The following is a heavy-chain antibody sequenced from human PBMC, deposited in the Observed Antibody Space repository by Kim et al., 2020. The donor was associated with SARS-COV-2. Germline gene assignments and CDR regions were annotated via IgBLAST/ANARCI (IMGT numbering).Heavy chain of an antibody. Sequence: SETLSLTCTVSGGSISSYYWSWIRQPPGKGLEWIGYIYYSGSTNYNPSLKSRVTISVDTSKNQFSLKLSSVPAADTAVYYCARVRTDYDILTGYYRSAFDIWGQGTMVTVSS. CDR3: ARVRTDYDILTGYYRSAFDI. V-gene: IGHV4-59*13. CDR2: IYYSGST. J-gene: IGHJ3*02. D-gene: IGHD3-9*01. CDR1: GGSISSYY.